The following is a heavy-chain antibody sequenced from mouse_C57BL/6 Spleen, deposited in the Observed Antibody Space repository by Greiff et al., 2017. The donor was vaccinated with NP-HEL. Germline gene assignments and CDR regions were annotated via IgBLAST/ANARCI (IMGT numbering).Heavy chain of an antibody. J-gene: IGHJ3*01. D-gene: IGHD1-1*01. CDR1: GYAFTNYL. Sequence: VQLHQSGAELVRPGTSVKVSCKASGYAFTNYLIEWVKQRPGQGLEWIGVINPGSGGTNYNEKFKGKATLTADKSSSPAYMQLSSLTSEDSAVYFCARDYGSSYLAWFAYWGQGTLVTVSA. CDR3: ARDYGSSYLAWFAY. CDR2: INPGSGGT. V-gene: IGHV1-54*01.